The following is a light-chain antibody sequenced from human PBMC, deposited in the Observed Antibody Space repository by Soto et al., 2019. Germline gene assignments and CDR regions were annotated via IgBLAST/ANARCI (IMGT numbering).Light chain of an antibody. Sequence: QSALTQPRSVSGSPGQSVTISCTGTSSDVGAYNFVSWYQQHPGRVPKLMIYDVSRRPSGVPDRFSGSKSGNTASLTISGLQADDEADYYCCSYASSFTLVFGGGTKLTVL. CDR1: SSDVGAYNF. V-gene: IGLV2-11*01. CDR3: CSYASSFTLV. CDR2: DVS. J-gene: IGLJ3*02.